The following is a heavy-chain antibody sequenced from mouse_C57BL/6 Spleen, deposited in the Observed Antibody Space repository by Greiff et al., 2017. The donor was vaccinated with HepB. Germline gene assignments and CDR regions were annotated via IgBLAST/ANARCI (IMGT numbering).Heavy chain of an antibody. D-gene: IGHD1-1*02. CDR2: ISSGSSTI. J-gene: IGHJ4*01. Sequence: EVQLVESGGGLVKPGGSLKLSCAASGFTFSDYGMHWVRQAPEKGLEWVAYISSGSSTIYYADTVKGRFTISRDNAKNTLFLQMTSLRSEDTAMYYCARSHYGLGWAMDDWGQGTSVTVSS. V-gene: IGHV5-17*01. CDR3: ARSHYGLGWAMDD. CDR1: GFTFSDYG.